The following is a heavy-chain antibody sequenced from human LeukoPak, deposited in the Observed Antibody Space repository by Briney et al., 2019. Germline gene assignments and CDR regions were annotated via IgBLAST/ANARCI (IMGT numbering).Heavy chain of an antibody. CDR3: ARERSGNFDS. Sequence: GGSLRLSCAASGFTVGSNYMSWVRQAPGKGLEWVSVIYSGGSTYYADSVKGRFTISRDNSKNTLYLQMNSLRAEDTAVYYCARERSGNFDSWGQGTLVTVSS. CDR1: GFTVGSNY. CDR2: IYSGGST. V-gene: IGHV3-53*01. D-gene: IGHD3-10*01. J-gene: IGHJ4*02.